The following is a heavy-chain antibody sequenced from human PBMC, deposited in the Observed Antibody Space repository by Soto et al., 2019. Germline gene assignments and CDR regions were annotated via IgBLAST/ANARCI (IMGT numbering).Heavy chain of an antibody. J-gene: IGHJ6*03. CDR3: ARGRGDDFWSGVYYMDV. CDR1: GFTVSSNY. Sequence: GGSLRLSCAASGFTVSSNYMSWVRQAPGKGLEWVSVIYSGGSTYYADSVKGRFTISRDNSKNTLYLQMNSLRAEDTAVYYCARGRGDDFWSGVYYMDVWGKGTTVTVSS. CDR2: IYSGGST. D-gene: IGHD3-3*01. V-gene: IGHV3-66*01.